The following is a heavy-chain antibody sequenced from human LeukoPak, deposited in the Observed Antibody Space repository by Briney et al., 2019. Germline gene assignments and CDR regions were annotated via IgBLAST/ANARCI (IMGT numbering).Heavy chain of an antibody. J-gene: IGHJ4*02. Sequence: ASVKVSCKAYGGTFSSYAISSVRQAPGQGLEWMGGIIPIFGTANYAQKFQGRVTITADESTSTAYMELSSLRSEDTAVYYCASRSSGPYFDYWGQGTLVTVSS. CDR2: IIPIFGTA. V-gene: IGHV1-69*13. CDR3: ASRSSGPYFDY. CDR1: GGTFSSYA. D-gene: IGHD6-19*01.